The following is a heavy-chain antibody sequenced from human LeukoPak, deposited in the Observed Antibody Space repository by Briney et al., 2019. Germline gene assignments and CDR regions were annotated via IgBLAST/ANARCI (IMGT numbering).Heavy chain of an antibody. D-gene: IGHD3-9*01. V-gene: IGHV3-74*01. CDR1: GFTFSSYW. CDR3: ARDLMDYDVSTGLHHYYMDV. CDR2: INGDGRNI. Sequence: GGSLRLSCVASGFTFSSYWMHWVRQDPRKGLVWVSRINGDGRNINYADSVRGRFTISRDNAKNTLFLQMNTLRVEDTAVYYCARDLMDYDVSTGLHHYYMDVWGQGTTVTVSS. J-gene: IGHJ6*02.